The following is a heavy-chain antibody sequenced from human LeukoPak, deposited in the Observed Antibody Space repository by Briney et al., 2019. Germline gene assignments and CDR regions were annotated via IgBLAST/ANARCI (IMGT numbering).Heavy chain of an antibody. V-gene: IGHV4-59*02. CDR3: ARAQDTAMAAEWYFDL. CDR2: FSYSGST. D-gene: IGHD5-18*01. J-gene: IGHJ2*01. CDR1: GASVSSYY. Sequence: SETLSLTCTVSGASVSSYYWSWIRQPPGKGPEWIGYFSYSGSTNYNPSLKSRVTISVDTSKNQFSLNLSSVTAADTAVYYCARAQDTAMAAEWYFDLWGRGTLVTVSS.